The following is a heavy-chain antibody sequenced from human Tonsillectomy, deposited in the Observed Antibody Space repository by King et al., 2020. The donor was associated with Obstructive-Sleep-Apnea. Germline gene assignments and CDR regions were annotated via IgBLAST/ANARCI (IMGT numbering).Heavy chain of an antibody. J-gene: IGHJ6*02. V-gene: IGHV3-21*01. CDR1: GFTFSSYS. Sequence: VQLVESGGGLVKPGGSLRLSCAASGFTFSSYSMNWVRQAPGKGLEWVSSITSSSRYIYYADSVKGRFTISRDNAKNSLYLQMNSLRAEDTAVYYCAREEEYYYAMDVWGQGTTVTVSS. CDR2: ITSSSRYI. CDR3: AREEEYYYAMDV.